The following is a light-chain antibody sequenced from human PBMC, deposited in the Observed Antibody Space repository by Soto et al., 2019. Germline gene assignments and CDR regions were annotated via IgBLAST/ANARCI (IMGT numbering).Light chain of an antibody. J-gene: IGKJ2*01. CDR2: AAS. CDR3: QQSYSTRL. Sequence: DIQMTQSPSSLSTSVGDRVTITCRASQSISSYLNWYQQKPGKAPKLLSYAASSLQSGVPSRVSGSGSGTDFTLTISSLQPEDFATYYCQQSYSTRLFGQGTKVDIK. V-gene: IGKV1-39*01. CDR1: QSISSY.